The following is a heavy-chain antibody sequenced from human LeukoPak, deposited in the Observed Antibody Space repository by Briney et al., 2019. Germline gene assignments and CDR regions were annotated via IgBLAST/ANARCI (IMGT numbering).Heavy chain of an antibody. CDR3: ARLSRRPRLLEWLFSGAFDI. V-gene: IGHV4-34*01. CDR2: INHSGST. J-gene: IGHJ3*02. D-gene: IGHD3-3*01. Sequence: SETLSLTCAVYGGSFSGYYWSWIRQPPGKGLEWIGEINHSGSTNYNPSLKSRVTISVDTSKNQFSLKLSSVTAADTAVYYCARLSRRPRLLEWLFSGAFDIWGQGTMVTVSS. CDR1: GGSFSGYY.